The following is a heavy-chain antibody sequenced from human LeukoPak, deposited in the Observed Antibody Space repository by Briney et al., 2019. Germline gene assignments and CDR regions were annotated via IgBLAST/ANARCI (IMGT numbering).Heavy chain of an antibody. CDR2: VNSYSGGT. CDR1: GYTFTDHF. V-gene: IGHV1-2*02. CDR3: ARARKLADDAFDV. J-gene: IGHJ3*01. Sequence: ASVKVSCKASGYTFTDHFVHWVRQAPRQGLQWMGWVNSYSGGTSYGPSFRGRVTMTREKSISTVYMELSGLTSDDTAVYFCARARKLADDAFDVWGQGSMVTVSS.